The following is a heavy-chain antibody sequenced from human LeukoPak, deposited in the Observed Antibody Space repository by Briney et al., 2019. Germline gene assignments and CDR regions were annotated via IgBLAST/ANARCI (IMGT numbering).Heavy chain of an antibody. V-gene: IGHV1-18*01. Sequence: GASVKVSCKASGYTFTSYGISWVRQAPGQGLEWMGWISAYNGNTNYAQKLQGRVTMTTDTSTSTAYMELRSLRSDDTALYYCARDGYDYVWGSNRYLPTTFDIWGQGTMVTVSS. CDR2: ISAYNGNT. J-gene: IGHJ3*02. CDR3: ARDGYDYVWGSNRYLPTTFDI. D-gene: IGHD3-16*02. CDR1: GYTFTSYG.